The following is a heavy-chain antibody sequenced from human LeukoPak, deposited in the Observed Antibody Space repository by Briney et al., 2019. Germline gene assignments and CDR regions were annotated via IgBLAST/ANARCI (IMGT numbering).Heavy chain of an antibody. D-gene: IGHD3-22*01. Sequence: SETLSLTCAVYGGSFSGYYWSWIRQPPGKGLEWIGYIYYSGSTYYNPSLKSRVTISVDTSKNQFSLKLSSVTAADTAVYYCARDTYYYDSSGYSEVTLPDYWGQGTLVTVSS. CDR2: IYYSGST. V-gene: IGHV4-34*09. CDR3: ARDTYYYDSSGYSEVTLPDY. J-gene: IGHJ4*02. CDR1: GGSFSGYY.